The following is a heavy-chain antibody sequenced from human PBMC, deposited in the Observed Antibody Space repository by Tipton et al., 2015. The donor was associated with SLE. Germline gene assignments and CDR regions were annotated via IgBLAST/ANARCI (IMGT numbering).Heavy chain of an antibody. D-gene: IGHD3-22*01. CDR2: IYATGSA. Sequence: TLSLTCTVSGDSISSGGYHWNWIRQPAGNGLEWIGRIYATGSAYYNPSLKSRVTISVDASKNQISLKLNSVTAADTAVYYCARVLLGLRQSGYGYFDLWGRGTQVTVSS. V-gene: IGHV4-61*02. J-gene: IGHJ2*01. CDR3: ARVLLGLRQSGYGYFDL. CDR1: GDSISSGGYH.